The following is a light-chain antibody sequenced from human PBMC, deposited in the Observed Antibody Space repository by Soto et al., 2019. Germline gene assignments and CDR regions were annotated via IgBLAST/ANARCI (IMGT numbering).Light chain of an antibody. V-gene: IGKV3-15*01. CDR1: QSVSSN. J-gene: IGKJ1*01. CDR2: GAS. Sequence: EIVMTQSPATLSVSPGERATLSCRASQSVSSNLAWYQQKPGQAPRLLIYGASTRATGIPARFSGSGSGTDFTLTISRLEPEDFAVYYCQLYGFSPKMFGQGTKVDIK. CDR3: QLYGFSPKM.